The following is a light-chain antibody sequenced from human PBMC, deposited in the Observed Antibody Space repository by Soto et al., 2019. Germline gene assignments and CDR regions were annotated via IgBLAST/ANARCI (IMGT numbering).Light chain of an antibody. CDR3: QHYNNWPPYT. J-gene: IGKJ2*01. CDR1: QRISTN. V-gene: IGKV3-15*01. CDR2: GAS. Sequence: EIVMTQSPATLSVSPGERATLSCRASQRISTNLAWYQQKAGQAPRLLIYGASSGATGVPARFSGSGSETEFTLTISSLQSEDFAVYYCQHYNNWPPYTFGQGTKLEIK.